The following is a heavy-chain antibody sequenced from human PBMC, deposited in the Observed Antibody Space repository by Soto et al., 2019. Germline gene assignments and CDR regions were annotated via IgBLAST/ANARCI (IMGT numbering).Heavy chain of an antibody. V-gene: IGHV3-23*01. Sequence: GGSLRLSCKASGFIFTSYAMSWVRQAPGKGLEWVSGIGGGGANTYYTDSVKGRFTISRDNRKDTLYLQMNSLRAEDTAVYYCAKEGYSGCFDYWGQGTLVTVSS. CDR2: IGGGGANT. CDR1: GFIFTSYA. D-gene: IGHD5-12*01. CDR3: AKEGYSGCFDY. J-gene: IGHJ4*02.